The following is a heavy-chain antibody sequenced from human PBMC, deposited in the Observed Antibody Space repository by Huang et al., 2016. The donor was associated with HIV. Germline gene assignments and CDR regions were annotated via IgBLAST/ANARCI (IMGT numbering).Heavy chain of an antibody. D-gene: IGHD6-6*01. CDR2: IFPDDSDT. CDR1: GYSFSSYW. Sequence: VQLVQSGAEVTKPGESLKISCKGSGYSFSSYWLAWVRQMPGKGLEWMVIIFPDDSDTTYSPAFEGQVTISADKSIGTAYLQWSSLKASDTAMYYCARRFSSSSGYFDYWGQGSLVTVSS. V-gene: IGHV5-51*01. CDR3: ARRFSSSSGYFDY. J-gene: IGHJ4*02.